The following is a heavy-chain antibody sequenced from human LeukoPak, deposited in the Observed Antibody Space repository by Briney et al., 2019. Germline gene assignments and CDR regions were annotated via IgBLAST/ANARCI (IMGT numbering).Heavy chain of an antibody. CDR2: INHSGST. D-gene: IGHD6-19*01. Sequence: PSETLSLTCAVYGGSFSGYYWSWIRQPPGKGLEWIGEINHSGSTNYNPSLKSRVAISVDTSKNQFSLKLSSVTAADTAVYYCARASSGWYLYFQHWGQGTLVTVSS. V-gene: IGHV4-34*01. CDR3: ARASSGWYLYFQH. J-gene: IGHJ1*01. CDR1: GGSFSGYY.